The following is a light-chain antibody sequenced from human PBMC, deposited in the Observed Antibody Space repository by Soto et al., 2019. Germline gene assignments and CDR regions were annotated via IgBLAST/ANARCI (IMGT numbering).Light chain of an antibody. CDR2: DAF. CDR3: PHDGGVWT. J-gene: IGKJ1*01. Sequence: DIQMTLFPSTLSASVGDRVTITFRASHSIRNMLAWYQQKSGKAPKVLICDAFSVESGVPSRFSGSRSATEFILPLTRLQPDYFATYHCPHDGGVWTFGQGTKGDTK. V-gene: IGKV1-5*01. CDR1: HSIRNM.